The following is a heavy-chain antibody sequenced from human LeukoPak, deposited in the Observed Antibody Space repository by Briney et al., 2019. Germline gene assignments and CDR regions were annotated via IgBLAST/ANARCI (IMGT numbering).Heavy chain of an antibody. V-gene: IGHV3-48*04. J-gene: IGHJ6*02. CDR3: ARVLAIEDGMDV. D-gene: IGHD3-9*01. Sequence: PGGSLRLSCAASGFTFSSYSMNWVRQAPGKGLEWVSYISSSGSTIYYADSVKGRFTISRDNAENSLYLQMNSLRAEGTAVYYCARVLAIEDGMDVWGQGTTVTVSS. CDR2: ISSSGSTI. CDR1: GFTFSSYS.